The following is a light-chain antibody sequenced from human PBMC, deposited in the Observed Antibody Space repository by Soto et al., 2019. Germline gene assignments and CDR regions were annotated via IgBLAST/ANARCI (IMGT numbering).Light chain of an antibody. J-gene: IGKJ1*01. V-gene: IGKV3-20*01. CDR1: QSVSSSH. Sequence: EIVLTQSPGTLSLSPGEIATLSCRASQSVSSSHLAWYQQKPGQAPRLLIYGASSRATGIPDRFSGSGSGTDFTLTISRLEPEDFAVYYCQQYGSSPWTFGQGTKV. CDR2: GAS. CDR3: QQYGSSPWT.